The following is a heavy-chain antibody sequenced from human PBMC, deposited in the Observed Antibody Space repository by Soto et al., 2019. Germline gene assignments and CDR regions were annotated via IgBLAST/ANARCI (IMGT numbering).Heavy chain of an antibody. D-gene: IGHD2-15*01. Sequence: SETLSLTCTVSGGSISSSNLWTWVRQPPGKGLEWIGEIYHGGSTIYNPSLESRVTISVDTSKNQFSLKLTSVTAADAALYYCARLRCSGDSRLSKGTFDYWGQGSLVTVSS. CDR2: IYHGGST. CDR3: ARLRCSGDSRLSKGTFDY. CDR1: GGSISSSNL. J-gene: IGHJ4*02. V-gene: IGHV4-4*02.